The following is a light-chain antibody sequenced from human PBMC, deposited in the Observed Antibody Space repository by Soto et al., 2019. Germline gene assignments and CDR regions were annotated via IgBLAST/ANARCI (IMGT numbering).Light chain of an antibody. CDR2: EGS. V-gene: IGLV2-23*01. CDR1: SSDVGSYNL. Sequence: QSALTQPASVSGSPGQSITISCTGTSSDVGSYNLVSWYQHHPGKAPKLMIYEGSKRPSGVSDRFSGSRSGNTASLTISGIRAEDEADYYCCSYAGSSLPYVFGTGTKVTVL. J-gene: IGLJ1*01. CDR3: CSYAGSSLPYV.